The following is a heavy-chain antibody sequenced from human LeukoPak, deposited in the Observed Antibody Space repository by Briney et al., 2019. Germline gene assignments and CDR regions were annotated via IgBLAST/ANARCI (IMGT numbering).Heavy chain of an antibody. Sequence: GGSLRLSCAASGFTFSSYGMHWVRQAPGKGLEWVAVIWYGGSNKYYADSVKGRFTISRDNSKNTLYLQMNSLRAEDTAVYYCAKSTSFYLDSWGQGTLVTVSS. J-gene: IGHJ4*02. CDR2: IWYGGSNK. CDR1: GFTFSSYG. V-gene: IGHV3-33*06. CDR3: AKSTSFYLDS.